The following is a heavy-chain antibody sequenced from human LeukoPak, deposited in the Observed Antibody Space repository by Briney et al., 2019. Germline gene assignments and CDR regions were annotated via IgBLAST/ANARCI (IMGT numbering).Heavy chain of an antibody. D-gene: IGHD3-10*01. J-gene: IGHJ6*02. CDR3: AKVPYSDYGSGRPPFMDV. CDR1: GFIFSNYA. V-gene: IGHV3-23*01. CDR2: IDYSGAYT. Sequence: GGSLRLSCAASGFIFSNYAMSWVRQAPGKGLEWGSTIDYSGAYTYYADSVKGRFTISRDNSKNTLYMQMNSLRAEDTAIYYCAKVPYSDYGSGRPPFMDVWGQGTTVAVS.